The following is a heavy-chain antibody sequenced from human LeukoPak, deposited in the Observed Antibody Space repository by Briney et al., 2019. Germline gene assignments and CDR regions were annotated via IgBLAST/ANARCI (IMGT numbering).Heavy chain of an antibody. CDR2: ISGSGGST. J-gene: IGHJ4*02. Sequence: GGSLRLSCAASGFTFSSYAMSWVRQAPGKGLEWVSAISGSGGSTYYADSVKGRFTISRDNAKNSLYLQMNSLRAEDTAVYYCASLGYQLLIFWGQGTLVTVSS. V-gene: IGHV3-23*01. CDR3: ASLGYQLLIF. CDR1: GFTFSSYA. D-gene: IGHD2-2*01.